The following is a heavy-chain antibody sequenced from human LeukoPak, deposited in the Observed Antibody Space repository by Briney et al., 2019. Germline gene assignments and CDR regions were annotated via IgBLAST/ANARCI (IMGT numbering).Heavy chain of an antibody. CDR3: ARAPAAKGGY. Sequence: PGGSLRLSCAASGFTFSSYAMHWVRQAPGKGLEWVAVISYDGSNKYYADSVKGRFTISRDNSKNTLYLQMNSLRAEDTAVYYCARAPAAKGGYWGQGTLVTVSS. V-gene: IGHV3-30-3*01. D-gene: IGHD2-2*01. J-gene: IGHJ4*02. CDR2: ISYDGSNK. CDR1: GFTFSSYA.